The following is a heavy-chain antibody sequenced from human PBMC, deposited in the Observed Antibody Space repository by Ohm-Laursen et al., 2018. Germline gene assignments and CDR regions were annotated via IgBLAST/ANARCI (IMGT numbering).Heavy chain of an antibody. V-gene: IGHV3-21*06. Sequence: SLRLSCAASGFSVSSYDMNWVRQAPGKGLEWISYISGTSSHIYDADSVRGRFTVARDNAKNSLYLQMNGLRAEDTAVYYCVRDRRGGSIDLRAGGQGTLVTVSA. D-gene: IGHD6-6*01. CDR2: ISGTSSHI. J-gene: IGHJ4*02. CDR3: VRDRRGGSIDLRA. CDR1: GFSVSSYD.